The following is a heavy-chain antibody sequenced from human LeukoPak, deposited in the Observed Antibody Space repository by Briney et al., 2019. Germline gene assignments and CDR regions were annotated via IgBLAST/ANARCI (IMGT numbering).Heavy chain of an antibody. J-gene: IGHJ3*02. CDR1: GYPFASYD. CDR2: MNPNSGNT. CDR3: PRPEIAVAATGGDAFDI. Sequence: GASVQVSCQASGYPFASYDINWVRQATGQGLEWMGWMNPNSGNTRYAQKFQGRVTMPRHTSISTAYMVLSSLRAEETAVHFFPRPEIAVAATGGDAFDIWGQGTMVTVSS. D-gene: IGHD6-19*01. V-gene: IGHV1-8*01.